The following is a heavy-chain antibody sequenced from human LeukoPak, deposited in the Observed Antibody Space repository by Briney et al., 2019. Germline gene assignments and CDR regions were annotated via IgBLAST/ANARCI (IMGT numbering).Heavy chain of an antibody. CDR2: IIPIFGTA. CDR1: GGTFSSYA. V-gene: IGHV1-69*05. Sequence: SVKISCKASGGTFSSYAISWVRQAPGQGLEWMGGIIPIFGTANYAHKFQGRVTITTDESTSTAYMQLSSLRPEDTAVYYCARVPRSSTRGYYFDSWGQGTLVTVSS. D-gene: IGHD2-2*01. J-gene: IGHJ4*02. CDR3: ARVPRSSTRGYYFDS.